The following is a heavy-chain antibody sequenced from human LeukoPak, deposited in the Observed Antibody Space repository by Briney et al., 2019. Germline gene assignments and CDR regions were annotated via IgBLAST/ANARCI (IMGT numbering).Heavy chain of an antibody. Sequence: ASVTVSCKASGYTFTSYDFNWVRQATGQRPEWMGWMSPNSGDTGYAQKVQDRVTMTRNNSISTAYMELSSLRSADTAVYYCARGPPNWGYDYWGPGTLVTVSS. D-gene: IGHD7-27*01. CDR1: GYTFTSYD. V-gene: IGHV1-8*01. CDR2: MSPNSGDT. CDR3: ARGPPNWGYDY. J-gene: IGHJ4*02.